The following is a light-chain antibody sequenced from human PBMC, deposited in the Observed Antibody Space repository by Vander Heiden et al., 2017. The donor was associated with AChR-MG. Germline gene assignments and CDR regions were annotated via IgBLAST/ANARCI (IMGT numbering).Light chain of an antibody. CDR3: HQYNNWLRT. CDR2: CAS. CDR1: ETIRTN. J-gene: IGKJ3*01. Sequence: DRVMTQSPATLSVAPGERATLACRASETIRTNLSWYQQKPGQAPRLLVYCASTSATGSPHSCSGSGSGTEFTIPISSLQSEDFVVFYCHQYNNWLRTFGPGTKVDIK. V-gene: IGKV3-15*01.